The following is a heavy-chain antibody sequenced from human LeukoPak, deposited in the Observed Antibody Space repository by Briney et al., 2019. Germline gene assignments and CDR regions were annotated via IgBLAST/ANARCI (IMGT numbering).Heavy chain of an antibody. D-gene: IGHD2-2*01. V-gene: IGHV4-61*02. CDR3: QYYFYMDV. CDR1: SGSIGSGTYY. Sequence: SETLSLTCTVSSGSIGSGTYYWSWIRQPAGKGLEWIGRIYANGSTNYNPSLKSRVTMSVDTSKKQFSLKLSSVTAADTAVYYYQYYFYMDVWGKGTMVTVSS. J-gene: IGHJ6*03. CDR2: IYANGST.